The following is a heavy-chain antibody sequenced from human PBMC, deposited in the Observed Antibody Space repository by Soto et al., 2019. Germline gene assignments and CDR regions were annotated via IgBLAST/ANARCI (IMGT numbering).Heavy chain of an antibody. J-gene: IGHJ4*02. CDR1: GGTFSNDI. CDR2: IIPLLDIT. CDR3: VRDPPIGSTFSGYDGIDY. Sequence: QVQLVQSGAEVKKPGSSVKVSCKASGGTFSNDIITWVRQAPGQGLEWMGRIIPLLDITNYAQKFQGRVPITADKSTSTAYMELNSLRSEDTAVYYCVRDPPIGSTFSGYDGIDYWGQGTLVTVSS. D-gene: IGHD5-12*01. V-gene: IGHV1-69*08.